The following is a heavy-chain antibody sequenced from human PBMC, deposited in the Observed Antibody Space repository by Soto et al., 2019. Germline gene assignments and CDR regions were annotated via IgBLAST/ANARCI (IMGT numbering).Heavy chain of an antibody. CDR1: GFTFRNQD. CDR3: AKDRQFRSYYESAGHYND. Sequence: EVQLLESGGGLVQPGGSLRLTCVGSGFTFRNQDMRWVRQAPGKGLEWVSGISGRGGVTDYADSVKGRFTISRDNSKNTLYLQMNNLRANDTAVYYCAKDRQFRSYYESAGHYNDWGQGTLVTVSS. J-gene: IGHJ4*02. CDR2: ISGRGGVT. V-gene: IGHV3-23*01. D-gene: IGHD3-22*01.